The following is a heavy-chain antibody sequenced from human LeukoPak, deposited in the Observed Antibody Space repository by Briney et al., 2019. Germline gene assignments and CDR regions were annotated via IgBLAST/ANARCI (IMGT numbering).Heavy chain of an antibody. J-gene: IGHJ5*02. CDR1: GGSFSGYY. D-gene: IGHD3-10*01. CDR2: MYSSGST. CDR3: WRGPFTMLRGSDNFFDP. Sequence: SETLSLTCAVYGGSFSGYYWSWLRQPAGKGLEGIGRMYSSGSTNYNPSLKRRVTISVDTYKKQLAQKMRSMNAADKAVYYWWRGPFTMLRGSDNFFDPWGQGTLVTVSS. V-gene: IGHV4-59*10.